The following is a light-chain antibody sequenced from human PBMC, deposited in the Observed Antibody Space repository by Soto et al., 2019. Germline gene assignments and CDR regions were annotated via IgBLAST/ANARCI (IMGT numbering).Light chain of an antibody. Sequence: DIQLTQSPSFLSASVGDRITITCRASQDIRGNLAWYQQKPGKAPKVLISAASSLQGGVPSSFSGSGSGTEFPLTISCLQPEDFATYYCHQLNDYPLTFGGGTKVEIK. V-gene: IGKV1-9*01. J-gene: IGKJ4*01. CDR1: QDIRGN. CDR3: HQLNDYPLT. CDR2: AAS.